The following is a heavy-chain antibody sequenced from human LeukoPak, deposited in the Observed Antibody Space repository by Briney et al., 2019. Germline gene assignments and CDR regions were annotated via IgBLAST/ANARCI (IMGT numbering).Heavy chain of an antibody. CDR1: GFTFSSYG. D-gene: IGHD2-15*01. Sequence: GGSLRLSCAASGFTFSSYGIHCVRQAPGKGLEWVAIIWSGGTVKYYADSVKGRFTISRDDSKNTLYLHMNSLTAEDTAVYYCERASRVGYCGGGNCWWFDLWGQGTLVTVSS. J-gene: IGHJ5*02. CDR2: IWSGGTVK. CDR3: ERASRVGYCGGGNCWWFDL. V-gene: IGHV3-33*01.